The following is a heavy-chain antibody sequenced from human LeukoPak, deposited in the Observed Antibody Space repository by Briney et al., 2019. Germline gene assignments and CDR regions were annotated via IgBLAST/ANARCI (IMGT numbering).Heavy chain of an antibody. J-gene: IGHJ4*02. CDR1: GFTFSSYA. V-gene: IGHV3-30-3*01. D-gene: IGHD3-10*01. CDR3: ARDLNMVRGVPFDY. CDR2: ISYDGSNK. Sequence: GGSLRLSCAASGFTFSSYAMHWVRQAPGKGLEWVAVISYDGSNKYYADFVKGRFTISRDNSKNTLYLQMNSLRAEDTAVYYCARDLNMVRGVPFDYWGQGTLVTVSS.